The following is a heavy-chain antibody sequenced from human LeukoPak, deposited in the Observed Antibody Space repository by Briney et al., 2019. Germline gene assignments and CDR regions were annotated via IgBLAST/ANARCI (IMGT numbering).Heavy chain of an antibody. V-gene: IGHV1-2*02. J-gene: IGHJ2*01. CDR2: INPNSGGT. CDR1: GYTFTGYH. D-gene: IGHD4-17*01. CDR3: AKTYGDYGAINWYFDL. Sequence: ASVKDSCKASGYTFTGYHMHWVRQAPGQGLEWMGWINPNSGGTNYAQKFQGRVTMTRDTSISTAYMELSRLRSDDTAVYYCAKTYGDYGAINWYFDLWGRGTLVTVSS.